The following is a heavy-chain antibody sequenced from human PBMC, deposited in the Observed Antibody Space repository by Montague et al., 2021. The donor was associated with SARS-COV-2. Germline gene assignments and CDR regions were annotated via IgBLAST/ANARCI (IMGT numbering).Heavy chain of an antibody. CDR3: ARDNYYYDTSGYPDY. J-gene: IGHJ4*02. Sequence: SLRLSCAASGFTFSSYEMNWLRQAPGKGLEWVPYISSSGITIYYADSVKGRFTTSRDNAKNSLYLQMNSLRAEDTAVYYCARDNYYYDTSGYPDYWGQGALVTVSS. D-gene: IGHD3-22*01. V-gene: IGHV3-48*03. CDR1: GFTFSSYE. CDR2: ISSSGITI.